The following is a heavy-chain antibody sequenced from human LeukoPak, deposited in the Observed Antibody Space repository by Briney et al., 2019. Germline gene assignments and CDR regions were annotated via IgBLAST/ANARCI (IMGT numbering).Heavy chain of an antibody. D-gene: IGHD6-19*01. Sequence: GGSLRLSCAASGFTVSSNYMSWVRQAPGKGLEWVGRIKNKAVDRTTDYSAPVKGSFTISSDNSKNTLYLQMNRLKTEDTDVYYCATVAVVAVGGFDYWGQGTLVTVSS. V-gene: IGHV3-15*01. CDR2: IKNKAVDRTT. CDR1: GFTVSSNY. J-gene: IGHJ4*02. CDR3: ATVAVVAVGGFDY.